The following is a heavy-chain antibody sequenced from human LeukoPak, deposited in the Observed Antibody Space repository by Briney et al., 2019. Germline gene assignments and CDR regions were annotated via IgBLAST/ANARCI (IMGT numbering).Heavy chain of an antibody. CDR3: AKDRKLRYFDWLLPTTGYYGMDV. Sequence: GGSLRLSCAASGFTFSSYAMSWVRQAPGKGLEWVSAISGRGGSTYYADSVKGRFTISRDNSKNTLYLQMNSLRAEDTAVYYCAKDRKLRYFDWLLPTTGYYGMDVWGQGTTVTVSS. D-gene: IGHD3-9*01. CDR1: GFTFSSYA. J-gene: IGHJ6*02. CDR2: ISGRGGST. V-gene: IGHV3-23*01.